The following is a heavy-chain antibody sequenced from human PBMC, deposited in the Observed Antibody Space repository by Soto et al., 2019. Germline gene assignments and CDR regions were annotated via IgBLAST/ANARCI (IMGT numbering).Heavy chain of an antibody. Sequence: SETLSLTCTVSGGSISSGGYYWSWIRQHPGEGLEWIGYIYYSGSTYYNPSLKSRVTISVDTSKNQFSLKLSSVTAADTAVYYCARDLSILHTNYGMDVWGQGTTVTVSS. D-gene: IGHD2-21*01. CDR3: ARDLSILHTNYGMDV. V-gene: IGHV4-31*03. CDR2: IYYSGST. J-gene: IGHJ6*02. CDR1: GGSISSGGYY.